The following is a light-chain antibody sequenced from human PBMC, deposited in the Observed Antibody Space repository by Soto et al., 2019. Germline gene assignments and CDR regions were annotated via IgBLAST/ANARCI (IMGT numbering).Light chain of an antibody. Sequence: AIRMTQSPSSLSASTGDRVTITCRASQGVSSYLAWYQQKPGKAPKLLIYAASTLQSGVPSRFSGSGSGTEFTLTISCLQSEDFATYYCQQYYNYPGTFGPGTKVDIK. V-gene: IGKV1-8*01. CDR2: AAS. CDR3: QQYYNYPGT. CDR1: QGVSSY. J-gene: IGKJ3*01.